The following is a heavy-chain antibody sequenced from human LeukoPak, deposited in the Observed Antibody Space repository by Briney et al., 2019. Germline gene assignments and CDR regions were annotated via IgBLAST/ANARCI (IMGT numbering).Heavy chain of an antibody. CDR3: ARRRYSGSSQHFDY. CDR2: IKQDGSEK. J-gene: IGHJ4*02. CDR1: RFTFSSYW. Sequence: GGSLRLSCAASRFTFSSYWMSWVRQAPGKGLEWVANIKQDGSEKYYVDSVKGRFTISRDNAKNSLYLQMNSLRAEDTAVYYCARRRYSGSSQHFDYWGQGTLVTVSS. V-gene: IGHV3-7*01. D-gene: IGHD1-26*01.